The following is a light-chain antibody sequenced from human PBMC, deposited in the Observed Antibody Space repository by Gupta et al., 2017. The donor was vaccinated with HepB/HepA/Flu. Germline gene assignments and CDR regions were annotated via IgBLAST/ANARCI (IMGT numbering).Light chain of an antibody. J-gene: IGLJ7*01. Sequence: QAVVTQEPSLTVSPGGTVTLTCGSSTGPVTSTHYPYWFQQKPGQAPTTLIYDTNNKQSWTFARFSGTLLGGKAALTLSGAQPEDEAYYYCLLSYSGVRVFGGGTKLTVL. CDR2: DTN. CDR3: LLSYSGVRV. CDR1: TGPVTSTHY. V-gene: IGLV7-46*01.